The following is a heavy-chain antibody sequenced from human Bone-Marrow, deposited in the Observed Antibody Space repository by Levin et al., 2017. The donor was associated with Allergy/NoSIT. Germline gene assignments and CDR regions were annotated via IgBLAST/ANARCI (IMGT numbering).Heavy chain of an antibody. CDR2: INHSGST. CDR3: ARGSYQLLPWGDAFDI. J-gene: IGHJ3*02. Sequence: SQTLSLTRAVYGGSFSGYYWSWIRQPPGKGLEWIGEINHSGSTNYNPSLKSRVTISVDTSKNQFSLKLSSVTAADTAVYYCARGSYQLLPWGDAFDIWGQGTMVTVSS. CDR1: GGSFSGYY. V-gene: IGHV4-34*01. D-gene: IGHD1-26*01.